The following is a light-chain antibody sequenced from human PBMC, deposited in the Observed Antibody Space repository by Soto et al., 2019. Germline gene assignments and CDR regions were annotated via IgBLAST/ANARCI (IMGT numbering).Light chain of an antibody. CDR2: GAS. CDR1: QSVHVN. J-gene: IGKJ1*01. CDR3: QHYNSYSEA. Sequence: EIVMTQSPATLSVSPGERATLWFGASQSVHVNVAWYQQKHGQAPRLLIHGASTRATGVPARFSGSGSGTEFTLTISSLRPDDFATYYCQHYNSYSEAFGQGTKVDI. V-gene: IGKV3-15*01.